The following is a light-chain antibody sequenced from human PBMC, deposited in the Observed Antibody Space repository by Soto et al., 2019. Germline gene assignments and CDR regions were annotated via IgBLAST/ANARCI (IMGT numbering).Light chain of an antibody. CDR2: SNN. CDR1: SFNIGGNT. V-gene: IGLV1-44*01. J-gene: IGLJ1*01. CDR3: AAWDDSLNGYV. Sequence: QAVVTQSPSASGTPGQRVTISCSGSSFNIGGNTVNWYQQLPGTAPKLLIYSNNQRPSGVPDRFSGSKSGTSASLGISGLQSEDEADYYCAAWDDSLNGYVFGTGTKVTVL.